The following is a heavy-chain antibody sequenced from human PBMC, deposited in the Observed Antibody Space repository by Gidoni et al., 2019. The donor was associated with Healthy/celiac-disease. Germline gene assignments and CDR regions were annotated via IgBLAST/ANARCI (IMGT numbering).Heavy chain of an antibody. D-gene: IGHD1-26*01. J-gene: IGHJ6*03. CDR3: ARTSVGGGYSYYYSYMDV. CDR1: GGSISSYY. V-gene: IGHV4-59*01. CDR2: IYYSGST. Sequence: QVQLPESGPGLVKPSETLSLTCTVPGGSISSYYWSWIRQPPGKGLEWIGYIYYSGSTNYNPSLKSRVTISVDTSKNQFSLKLSSVTAADTAVYYCARTSVGGGYSYYYSYMDVWGKGTTVTVSS.